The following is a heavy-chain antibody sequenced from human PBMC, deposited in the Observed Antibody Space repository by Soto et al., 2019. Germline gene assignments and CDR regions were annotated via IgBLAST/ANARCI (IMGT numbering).Heavy chain of an antibody. V-gene: IGHV3-9*01. Sequence: EVQLVESGGDLVQPGRSLRLSCAASGFTFRDYAMHWVRRAPGKVLEWVSGIKWNGDVIGYADSVKGRFTISRDNAKNSLYLQMNSLRGEDTALYSCAKDIRLYDYGMDVWGQGTTVTVSS. CDR2: IKWNGDVI. J-gene: IGHJ6*02. CDR1: GFTFRDYA. D-gene: IGHD3-16*01. CDR3: AKDIRLYDYGMDV.